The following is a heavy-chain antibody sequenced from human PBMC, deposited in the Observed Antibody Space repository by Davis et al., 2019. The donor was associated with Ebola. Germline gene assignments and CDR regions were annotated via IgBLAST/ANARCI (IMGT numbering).Heavy chain of an antibody. CDR2: IYWDDYK. CDR3: AHRAIASAFDP. Sequence: SGPTLVKPTQTVTLTSSFSGFSPRTSGVGVGWIRQPPGNALEWLALIYWDDYKRYSPSLKSRLTITKDTSKNQVVLTMTKMDPVDTATYYCAHRAIASAFDPWGQGTLVTVSS. D-gene: IGHD6-13*01. V-gene: IGHV2-5*02. CDR1: GFSPRTSGVG. J-gene: IGHJ5*02.